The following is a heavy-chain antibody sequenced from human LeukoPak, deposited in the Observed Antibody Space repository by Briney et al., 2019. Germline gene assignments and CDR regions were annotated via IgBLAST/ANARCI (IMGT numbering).Heavy chain of an antibody. D-gene: IGHD3-3*01. Sequence: PGGSLRLSCAASGFTFSSYAMSWVRQAPGKGLEWVSTFSNTGSAYYADSVKGRFTISRDNSKNSLYLRINSLRAEDTALYYCAKDSYDFWSGFDYWGRGTLVTVFS. CDR3: AKDSYDFWSGFDY. J-gene: IGHJ4*02. CDR1: GFTFSSYA. CDR2: FSNTGSA. V-gene: IGHV3-23*01.